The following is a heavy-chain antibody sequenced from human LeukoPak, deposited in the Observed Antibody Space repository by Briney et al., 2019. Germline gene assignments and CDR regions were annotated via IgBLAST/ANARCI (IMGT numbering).Heavy chain of an antibody. J-gene: IGHJ4*02. CDR1: VFTFNRYW. Sequence: GGSQSLSCAASVFTFNRYWMHWVRQAPGKGLVWVLRINSDGSSTSYADSVKGRFTITRDNAKNTLYLQMNSLRAEDTAVYYCARGHIVVLTAPDYWGQGTLVTVSS. CDR3: ARGHIVVLTAPDY. V-gene: IGHV3-74*01. CDR2: INSDGSST. D-gene: IGHD2-21*02.